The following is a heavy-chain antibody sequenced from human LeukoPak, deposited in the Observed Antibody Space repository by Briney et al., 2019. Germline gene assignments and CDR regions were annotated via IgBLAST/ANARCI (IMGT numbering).Heavy chain of an antibody. V-gene: IGHV3-7*01. CDR2: IKEDGSAK. J-gene: IGHJ4*02. D-gene: IGHD1-26*01. CDR1: GFTFSNYW. CDR3: ATYSGSSSMDF. Sequence: GGSLRLSCAASGFTFSNYWMSWVRRAPGKGLERVANIKEDGSAKYYVDSVKGRFTISRDNAKSSLYLQMNSLRAEDTSVYYCATYSGSSSMDFWGQGTLVTVSS.